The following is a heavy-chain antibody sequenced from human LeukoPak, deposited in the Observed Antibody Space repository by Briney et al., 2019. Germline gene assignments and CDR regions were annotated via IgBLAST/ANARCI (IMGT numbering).Heavy chain of an antibody. CDR2: ISDDGLNT. Sequence: GGSLRLSCSTSGFTFNSHGFHWVRQAPGKGLEWVAAISDDGLNTFYIDSVKGRFTISRDDSKNAVFLQMTSLRSEDTAMYYCARRHLRGNTLRGGHHLDPWGLGTLVAVSS. CDR3: ARRHLRGNTLRGGHHLDP. J-gene: IGHJ5*02. CDR1: GFTFNSHG. V-gene: IGHV3-30*03. D-gene: IGHD1-14*01.